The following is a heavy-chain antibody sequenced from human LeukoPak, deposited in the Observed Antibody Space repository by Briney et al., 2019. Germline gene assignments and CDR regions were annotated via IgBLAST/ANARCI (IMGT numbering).Heavy chain of an antibody. Sequence: SVKVSCKASGGTFNTDAINWVRRDPGQGLQWMGRIIPVLGIANYAQEFQGRVTITADRSTSTAYMDLSSLRSDDTAVYYCARALRGYNSYAMDVWGQGTTVTVSS. CDR2: IIPVLGIA. V-gene: IGHV1-69*04. CDR3: ARALRGYNSYAMDV. J-gene: IGHJ6*02. CDR1: GGTFNTDA.